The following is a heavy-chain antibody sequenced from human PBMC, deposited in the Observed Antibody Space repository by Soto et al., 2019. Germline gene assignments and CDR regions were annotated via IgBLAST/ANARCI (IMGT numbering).Heavy chain of an antibody. J-gene: IGHJ4*02. CDR2: TYYRSKWYN. CDR1: GDSVSSNSVA. Sequence: QVQLQQSGPGLVKPSQTLSHTCAISGDSVSSNSVAWHWIRQSPSRGLEWLGRTYYRSKWYNNYAVSVKSRITLNPGTSKNQFSLQLNSVTPEDTAVYYCSRGNRWAFDYWGQGTLVTVSS. CDR3: SRGNRWAFDY. D-gene: IGHD1-26*01. V-gene: IGHV6-1*02.